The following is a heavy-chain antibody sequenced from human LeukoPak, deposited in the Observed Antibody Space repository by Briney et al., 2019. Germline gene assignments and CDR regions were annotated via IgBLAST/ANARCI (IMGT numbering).Heavy chain of an antibody. J-gene: IGHJ4*02. Sequence: SETLSLTCTVYGGSISSYYWMCIRQPPGKGLEWIGYIYSSGSTNYNPSLKSRVIRSLDPSKSQFSLKLGSVTAADTAVYYYARSFPVRMFFDHWGQGSLATVSS. V-gene: IGHV4-59*01. CDR2: IYSSGST. CDR1: GGSISSYY. CDR3: ARSFPVRMFFDH. D-gene: IGHD2/OR15-2a*01.